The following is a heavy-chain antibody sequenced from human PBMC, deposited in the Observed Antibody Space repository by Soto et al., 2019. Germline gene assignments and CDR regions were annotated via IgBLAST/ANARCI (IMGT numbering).Heavy chain of an antibody. D-gene: IGHD3-9*01. V-gene: IGHV1-69*13. J-gene: IGHJ6*02. CDR1: GGTFSSYA. Sequence: SVKVSCKASGGTFSSYAISWVRQAPGQGLEWMGGIIPIFGTANYAQKFQGRVTITADESTSTAYMELSSLRSEDTAVYYCATVLRYFDWLSSPPYYYYGMDVWGQGTTVTVSS. CDR2: IIPIFGTA. CDR3: ATVLRYFDWLSSPPYYYYGMDV.